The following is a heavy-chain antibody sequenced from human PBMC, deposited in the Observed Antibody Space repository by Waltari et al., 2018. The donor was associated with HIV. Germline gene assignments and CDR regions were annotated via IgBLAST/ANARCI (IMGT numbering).Heavy chain of an antibody. D-gene: IGHD1-26*01. CDR1: GDHFTGYY. V-gene: IGHV1-2*02. Sequence: QVQLLQSGPAVRKPGHSVTVSCRASGDHFTGYYMPWVRQAPGQGLEWMGWINPNSGNTHFAQKFKGRVTLTRVTSIRTAYLEMRRLKSDDTAIYYCARDGVGDAAFDYWGQGTLVTVS. CDR2: INPNSGNT. J-gene: IGHJ4*02. CDR3: ARDGVGDAAFDY.